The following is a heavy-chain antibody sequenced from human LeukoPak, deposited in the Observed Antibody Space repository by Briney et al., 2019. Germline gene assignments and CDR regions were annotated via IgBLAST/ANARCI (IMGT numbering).Heavy chain of an antibody. V-gene: IGHV5-51*01. Sequence: GESLKISCKGSGYSFATYWIAWVRQMPGKGLEWMGIIYPDESNIRYSPSFRGQVTIPADKSISTAYLQWSSLKASDTAIYYCARPPSRGYSSSFEYWGQGTLVTVSS. D-gene: IGHD2-2*03. J-gene: IGHJ4*02. CDR2: IYPDESNI. CDR1: GYSFATYW. CDR3: ARPPSRGYSSSFEY.